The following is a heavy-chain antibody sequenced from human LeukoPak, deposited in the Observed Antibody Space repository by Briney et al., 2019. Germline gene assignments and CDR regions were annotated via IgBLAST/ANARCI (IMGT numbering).Heavy chain of an antibody. D-gene: IGHD3-9*01. J-gene: IGHJ3*02. Sequence: LSGGSLRLSCAASGFTFDDYGMSWVRQAPGKGLEWVSYISSSGSTIYYADSVKGRFTISRDNAKNSLYLQMNSLRAEDTAVYYCARTPGWLSIMGAFDIWGQGTMVTVSS. CDR2: ISSSGSTI. CDR3: ARTPGWLSIMGAFDI. CDR1: GFTFDDYG. V-gene: IGHV3-48*03.